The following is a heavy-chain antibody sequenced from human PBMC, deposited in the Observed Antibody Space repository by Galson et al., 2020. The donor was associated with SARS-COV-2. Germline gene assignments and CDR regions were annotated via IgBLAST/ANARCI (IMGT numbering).Heavy chain of an antibody. CDR3: ASDCRGCGCSIKDIAGYEY. CDR1: GYTFTGYY. V-gene: IGHV1-2*02. Sequence: GESLKISCKASGYTFTGYYIHWVRQAPGQGLEWMGWMNPNSGGTNYAQNFQGRVTMTWDTSITTAYMELSRLRSHDTAVYYCASDCRGCGCSIKDIAGYEYWGPGTLVTVSS. D-gene: IGHD2-15*01. CDR2: MNPNSGGT. J-gene: IGHJ4*02.